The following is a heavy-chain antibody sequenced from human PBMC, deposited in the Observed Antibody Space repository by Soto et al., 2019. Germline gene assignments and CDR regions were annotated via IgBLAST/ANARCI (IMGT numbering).Heavy chain of an antibody. V-gene: IGHV3-48*02. Sequence: GGSLRLSCAASGFTFSSYSMNWVRQAPGKGLEWVSYISSSSSTIYYADSVKGRFTISRDNAKNSLYLQMNSLRDEDTAVYYCARVRLDPLADYYYYYYGMDVWGQGTTVTVSS. D-gene: IGHD1-1*01. CDR1: GFTFSSYS. CDR3: ARVRLDPLADYYYYYYGMDV. J-gene: IGHJ6*02. CDR2: ISSSSSTI.